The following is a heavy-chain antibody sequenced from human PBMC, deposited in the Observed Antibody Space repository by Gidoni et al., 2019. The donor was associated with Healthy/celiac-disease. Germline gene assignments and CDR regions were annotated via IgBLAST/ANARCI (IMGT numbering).Heavy chain of an antibody. CDR1: GFTFSSYA. Sequence: EVQLLESGGGLVQPGGSLRLSCAASGFTFSSYAMISLRQAPGKGMEWVSAISGSGGSTYYADSVKGRFTISRDNSKNTLYLQMNSLRAEDTAVYYCAKVFGYSSSFLAPRFYYYYYMDVWGKGTTVTVSS. J-gene: IGHJ6*03. CDR2: ISGSGGST. CDR3: AKVFGYSSSFLAPRFYYYYYMDV. D-gene: IGHD6-6*01. V-gene: IGHV3-23*01.